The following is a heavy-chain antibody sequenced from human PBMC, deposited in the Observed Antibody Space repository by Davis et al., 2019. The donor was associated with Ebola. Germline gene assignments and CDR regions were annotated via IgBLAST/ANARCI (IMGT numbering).Heavy chain of an antibody. D-gene: IGHD2-15*01. CDR2: MKPDGSDK. CDR1: TFTLSTYW. Sequence: PGGSLRLSCTASTFTLSTYWMHWVRQAPGKGLEWVTNMKPDGSDKNYIDSVKGRFTISRDNAKNSLYLQMNSLRVEDTAVYYCARGDSRWSNWYFDLWGRGTLVTVSS. J-gene: IGHJ2*01. CDR3: ARGDSRWSNWYFDL. V-gene: IGHV3-7*03.